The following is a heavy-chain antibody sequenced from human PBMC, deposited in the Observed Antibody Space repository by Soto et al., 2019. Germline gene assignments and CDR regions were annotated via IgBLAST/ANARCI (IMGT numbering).Heavy chain of an antibody. CDR3: ARDIASYAYGEGY. CDR1: GGSFSGYY. V-gene: IGHV4-4*07. J-gene: IGHJ4*02. CDR2: VYSSGTT. Sequence: SETLSLTCAVYGGSFSGYYWSWIRQPAGKGLEWIGRVYSSGTTDYNPSLNSRATMSVETSKNQYSLKLSSVTAADTAVYYCARDIASYAYGEGYWGQGIQVTVSS. D-gene: IGHD2-21*01.